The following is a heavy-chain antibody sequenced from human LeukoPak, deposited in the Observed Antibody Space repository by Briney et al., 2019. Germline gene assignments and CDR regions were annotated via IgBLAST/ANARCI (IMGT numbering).Heavy chain of an antibody. D-gene: IGHD4-17*01. CDR1: GFTFSSYG. Sequence: GRSLRLSCAASGFTFSSYGMHWVRQAPGKGLEWVAVISYDGSNKYYADSVKGRFTISRDNSKNTLYLQMNSLRAEDTAVYYCAKDSMTTVTPVPGMDVWGQGTTVTVSS. CDR3: AKDSMTTVTPVPGMDV. CDR2: ISYDGSNK. V-gene: IGHV3-30*18. J-gene: IGHJ6*02.